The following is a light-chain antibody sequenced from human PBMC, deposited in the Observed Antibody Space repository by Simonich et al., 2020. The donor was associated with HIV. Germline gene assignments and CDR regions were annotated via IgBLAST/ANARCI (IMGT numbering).Light chain of an antibody. CDR3: SSYVGNGTYVV. CDR2: EGT. CDR1: SSDIGSYNL. J-gene: IGLJ2*01. Sequence: QSALTQPASVSGSPGQSITISCTGSSSDIGSYNLVSWYQKYPGKAPKLIIYEGTKLPSGVSSRFSGSKSGNTASLTISGLQAEDETDYYCSSYVGNGTYVVFGGGTKLTVL. V-gene: IGLV2-23*01.